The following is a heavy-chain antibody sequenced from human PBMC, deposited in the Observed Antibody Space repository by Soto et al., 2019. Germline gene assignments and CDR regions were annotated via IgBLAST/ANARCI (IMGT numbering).Heavy chain of an antibody. J-gene: IGHJ4*02. CDR2: ITGSGDGT. V-gene: IGHV3-23*01. CDR3: AIGQRGYNYGYFGF. D-gene: IGHD5-18*01. CDR1: GVTFSNYA. Sequence: EVQLLESGGGLVQPGGSLRLSCAASGVTFSNYAMSWVRQAPGRRLEWVSAITGSGDGTYYADSVKGRFTISRDNFNSTLYLPMTSLRAEDTAEYYCAIGQRGYNYGYFGFWGKGTLVSVSP.